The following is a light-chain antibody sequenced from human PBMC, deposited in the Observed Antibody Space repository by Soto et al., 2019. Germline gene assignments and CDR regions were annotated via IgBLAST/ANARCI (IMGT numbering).Light chain of an antibody. CDR2: GAS. V-gene: IGKV3-20*01. J-gene: IGKJ4*01. Sequence: EIVLTQSPGTLSLSPGARATLSCRASQSVGSNYLAWYQQRPGQPPNLLIFGASHRAPDIPDRFSGSGSGTDFTLTISRLEAEDFAVYYCQQYGSSPLTFGGGTKVDI. CDR1: QSVGSNY. CDR3: QQYGSSPLT.